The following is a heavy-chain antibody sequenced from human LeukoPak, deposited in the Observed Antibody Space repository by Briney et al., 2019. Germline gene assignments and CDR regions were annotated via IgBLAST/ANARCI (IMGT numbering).Heavy chain of an antibody. D-gene: IGHD1-26*01. Sequence: GGSLRLSCAASGFTFNTYWMHWVRHGPGKGLVWVSRIYSDGSRTTYADSVRGRFTISGDNAKNTLYLQMNSLRAEDTAMYYCARSGRGGAFDIWGQGTMVTVSS. J-gene: IGHJ3*02. CDR1: GFTFNTYW. V-gene: IGHV3-74*01. CDR3: ARSGRGGAFDI. CDR2: IYSDGSRT.